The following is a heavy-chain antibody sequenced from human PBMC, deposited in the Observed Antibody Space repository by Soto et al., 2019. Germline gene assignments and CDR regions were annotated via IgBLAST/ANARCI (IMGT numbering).Heavy chain of an antibody. V-gene: IGHV3-30-3*01. CDR3: ARDSISRDGYNLDY. CDR1: GFTFSSYA. D-gene: IGHD5-12*01. Sequence: GGSLRLSCAASGFTFSSYAMHWVRQAPGKGLEWVAVISYDGGNKYYADSVKGRFTISRDNSKNTLYLQMNSLRAEDTAVYYCARDSISRDGYNLDYWGQGTLVTVSS. J-gene: IGHJ4*02. CDR2: ISYDGGNK.